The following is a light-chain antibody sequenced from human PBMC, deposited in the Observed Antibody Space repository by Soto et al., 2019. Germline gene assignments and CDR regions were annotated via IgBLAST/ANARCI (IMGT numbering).Light chain of an antibody. J-gene: IGKJ2*01. Sequence: EIVLTQSPGTLSLSPGERATLSCRASQSVSSSYLTWYQQKPGQAPRLLIYGASSRATGIPDRFSGSGSGTDVPLTISRLEPEDFAVYYCQQYGGSPPYTFGQGTKLEIK. CDR1: QSVSSSY. V-gene: IGKV3-20*01. CDR2: GAS. CDR3: QQYGGSPPYT.